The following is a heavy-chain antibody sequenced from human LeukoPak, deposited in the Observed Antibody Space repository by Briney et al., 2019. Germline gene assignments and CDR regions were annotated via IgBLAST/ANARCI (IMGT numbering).Heavy chain of an antibody. J-gene: IGHJ4*02. CDR2: INHSGST. D-gene: IGHD3-22*01. V-gene: IGHV4-34*01. CDR1: GGSFRGYY. CDR3: ARSGFNYYDSSGYSS. Sequence: PSETLSLTCAVSGGSFRGYYWSWIREPPGKGLEWIGEINHSGSTNYNPSLKSRVTISVDTSKNQFSLKLSSVTAADTAVYYCARSGFNYYDSSGYSSWGQGTLVTVSS.